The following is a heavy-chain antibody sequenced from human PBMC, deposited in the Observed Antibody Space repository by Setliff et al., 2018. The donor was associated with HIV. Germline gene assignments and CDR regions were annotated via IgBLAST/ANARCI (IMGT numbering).Heavy chain of an antibody. CDR2: IIPIFGTP. Sequence: VKVSCKASGGIFSRFAFSWVRRTPGQGLEWMGVIIPIFGTPNYAQKFQGRVTLTTDESTNTVYMELYSLTSEDTAIYYCASSAGAVPTTAPYGDYYYYFYMDVWGKGTTVTVSS. V-gene: IGHV1-69*05. D-gene: IGHD1-1*01. CDR3: ASSAGAVPTTAPYGDYYYYFYMDV. J-gene: IGHJ6*03. CDR1: GGIFSRFA.